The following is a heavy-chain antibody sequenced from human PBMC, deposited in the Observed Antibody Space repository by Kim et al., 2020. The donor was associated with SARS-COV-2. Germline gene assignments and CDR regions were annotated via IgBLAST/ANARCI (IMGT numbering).Heavy chain of an antibody. D-gene: IGHD3-3*02. CDR2: IRSSANSYST. CDR3: TRIPGTTLAFSDAFYV. V-gene: IGHV3-73*01. Sequence: GGSLRLSCAASGFTFSGSPMHWVRQAPGKGLEWVGRIRSSANSYSTAYGASGKGRFTIARDDSKNTAHMQINSLKTEDTTVYYCTRIPGTTLAFSDAFYVWGQETMVTVSS. J-gene: IGHJ3*01. CDR1: GFTFSGSP.